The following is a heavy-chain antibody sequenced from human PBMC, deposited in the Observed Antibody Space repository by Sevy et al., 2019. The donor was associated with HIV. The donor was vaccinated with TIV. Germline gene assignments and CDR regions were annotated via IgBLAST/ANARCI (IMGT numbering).Heavy chain of an antibody. CDR2: IRPDGSDK. V-gene: IGHV3-7*01. Sequence: GGSLRLSCAASGFTFSPYWMTWVRQAPGKGLEWVANIRPDGSDKYYVDSVKGRFTISRDNAKNSLYLQMNSLRADDAAMYYCVGGVGLDCWGQGALVTVSS. CDR3: VGGVGLDC. J-gene: IGHJ4*02. CDR1: GFTFSPYW. D-gene: IGHD1-26*01.